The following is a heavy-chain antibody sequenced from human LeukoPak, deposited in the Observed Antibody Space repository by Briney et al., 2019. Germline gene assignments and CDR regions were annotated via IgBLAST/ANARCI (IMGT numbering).Heavy chain of an antibody. CDR1: GYSFTSYW. CDR2: IDPSDSYT. Sequence: HGESLKISCKGSGYSFTSYWISWARQMPGKGLEWMGRIDPSDSYTNYSPSFQGHVTISADKSINTAYLQWTSLKASDTAVYYCSRSPQGLILDYWGQGTLVTVSS. V-gene: IGHV5-10-1*01. CDR3: SRSPQGLILDY. D-gene: IGHD3-22*01. J-gene: IGHJ4*02.